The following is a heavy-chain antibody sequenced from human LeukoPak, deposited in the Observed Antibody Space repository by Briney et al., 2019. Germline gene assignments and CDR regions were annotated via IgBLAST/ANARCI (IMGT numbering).Heavy chain of an antibody. V-gene: IGHV4-59*01. CDR3: ARDKYGATDYFDY. J-gene: IGHJ4*02. D-gene: IGHD4/OR15-4a*01. CDR2: IFYSGST. CDR1: GGSISSYY. Sequence: SETLSLTCTVSGGSISSYYWSWIRQPPGKGLEWIGCIFYSGSTIYNPSLKSRVTISVDTSKSQFSLKLSSVTAADTAVYYCARDKYGATDYFDYWGQGTLVIVSS.